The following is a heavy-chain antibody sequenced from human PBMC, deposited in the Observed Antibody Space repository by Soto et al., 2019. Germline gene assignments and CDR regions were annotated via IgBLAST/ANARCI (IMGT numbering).Heavy chain of an antibody. V-gene: IGHV1-69*01. CDR1: GGTFSSYA. CDR3: AIARPSYGDYEYYYGMDV. Sequence: QVQLVQSGAEVKKPGSSVKVSCKASGGTFSSYAISWVRQAPGQGLEWMGGIIPIFGTANYAQKFQGRVTITADESTSTAYMELSSLRSEDTAVYYCAIARPSYGDYEYYYGMDVWGQGTTVTVSS. J-gene: IGHJ6*02. CDR2: IIPIFGTA. D-gene: IGHD4-17*01.